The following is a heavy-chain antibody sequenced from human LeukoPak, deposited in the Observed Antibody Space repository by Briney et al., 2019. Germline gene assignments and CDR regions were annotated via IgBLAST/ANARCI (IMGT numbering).Heavy chain of an antibody. CDR3: ARKRGSGDYEYYDYDMHV. J-gene: IGHJ6*02. D-gene: IGHD4-17*01. CDR2: IWYDGSNK. CDR1: GFTFSSYG. V-gene: IGHV3-33*01. Sequence: GGSLRLSCAASGFTFSSYGMHGVRQAPGKGLEWVAVIWYDGSNKHYADSVRGRFTISRDSSKNTLYLQMNSLRAEDTAVYYCARKRGSGDYEYYDYDMHVWGQGPTVTVSS.